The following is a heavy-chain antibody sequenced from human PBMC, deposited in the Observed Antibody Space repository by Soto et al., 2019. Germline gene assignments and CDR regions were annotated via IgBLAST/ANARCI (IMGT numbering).Heavy chain of an antibody. V-gene: IGHV1-18*01. CDR2: ISAYNGNT. CDR1: GYTFTSYG. Sequence: ASVKVSCKASGYTFTSYGISWVRQAPGQGLEWMGWISAYNGNTNYAQKLQGRVTMTTDTSTSTAYMELRSLRSDDTAVYYCARGYYSGGSCSPEITYYYYYYMDVWGKGTTVTVSS. J-gene: IGHJ6*03. D-gene: IGHD2-15*01. CDR3: ARGYYSGGSCSPEITYYYYYYMDV.